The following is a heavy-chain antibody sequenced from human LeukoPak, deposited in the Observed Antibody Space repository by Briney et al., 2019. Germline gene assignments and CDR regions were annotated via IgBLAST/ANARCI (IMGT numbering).Heavy chain of an antibody. Sequence: GGSLRLSCAASGFTFSSYGMHWVRQAPGKGLEWVAVILYDGSNKYYADSVKGRFTISRDNSKNTLYLQMNSLRAEDTAVYYCARDRDYGGNSFDYWGQGTLVTVSS. CDR2: ILYDGSNK. CDR3: ARDRDYGGNSFDY. J-gene: IGHJ4*02. V-gene: IGHV3-33*01. D-gene: IGHD4-23*01. CDR1: GFTFSSYG.